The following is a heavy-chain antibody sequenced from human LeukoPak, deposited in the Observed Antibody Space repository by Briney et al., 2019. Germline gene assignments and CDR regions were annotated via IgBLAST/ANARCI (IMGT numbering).Heavy chain of an antibody. J-gene: IGHJ4*02. CDR1: GYTFTDYY. V-gene: IGHV1-46*01. CDR3: ARTLSGSGISY. D-gene: IGHD3-10*01. CDR2: INPSGDGT. Sequence: ASVKVSCNASGYTFTDYYTHWVRQAPGQGLEWMGIINPSGDGTSYPQNFQGRVTMTRDRSTSTLYMELSSLRSDDTAVYYCARTLSGSGISYWGQGTLVTVSS.